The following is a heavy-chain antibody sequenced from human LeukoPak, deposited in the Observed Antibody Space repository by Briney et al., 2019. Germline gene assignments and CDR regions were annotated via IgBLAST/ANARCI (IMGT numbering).Heavy chain of an antibody. D-gene: IGHD3-22*01. CDR2: INHSGST. Sequence: KPSETLSLTCAVYGGSFSGYYWSWIRQPPGKGLEWIGEINHSGSTDYNPSLKSRVTISVDTSKNQFSLKLSSVTAADTAVYYCARAGYYDSSGYYFGYGMDVWGQGTTVTVSS. V-gene: IGHV4-34*01. J-gene: IGHJ6*02. CDR3: ARAGYYDSSGYYFGYGMDV. CDR1: GGSFSGYY.